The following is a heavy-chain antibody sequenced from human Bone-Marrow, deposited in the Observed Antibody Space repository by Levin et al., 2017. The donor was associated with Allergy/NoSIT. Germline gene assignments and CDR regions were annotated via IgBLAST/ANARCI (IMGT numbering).Heavy chain of an antibody. CDR2: LSGRGETT. J-gene: IGHJ2*01. V-gene: IGHV3-23*01. CDR1: GFTFSSYA. Sequence: GGSLRLSCAASGFTFSSYAMTWVRQAPGKGLEWISGLSGRGETTYYADSVKGRFTISRDNDKNTLFLQMNSLRTEDTALFYCAKWVRGSDGGWFFDFWGRGTLVTVST. D-gene: IGHD3-16*01. CDR3: AKWVRGSDGGWFFDF.